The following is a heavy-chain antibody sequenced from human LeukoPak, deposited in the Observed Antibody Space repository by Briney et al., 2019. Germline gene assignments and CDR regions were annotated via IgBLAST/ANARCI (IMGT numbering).Heavy chain of an antibody. J-gene: IGHJ4*02. CDR3: ARDHMVRARGNDN. D-gene: IGHD3-10*01. CDR2: IIPILGIA. Sequence: GASVKVSCKASGGTFSSYAISWVRQAPGQGLEWMGRIIPILGIANYAQKFQGRVTITADKSTSTAYMELSSLRSEDTAVYYCARDHMVRARGNDNWGQGTLVTVSS. CDR1: GGTFSSYA. V-gene: IGHV1-69*04.